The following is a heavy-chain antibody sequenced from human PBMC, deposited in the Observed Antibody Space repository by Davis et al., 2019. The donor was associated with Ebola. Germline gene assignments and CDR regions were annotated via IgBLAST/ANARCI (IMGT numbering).Heavy chain of an antibody. J-gene: IGHJ4*02. D-gene: IGHD5-24*01. CDR2: IYYSGST. V-gene: IGHV4-59*01. CDR3: ARVGMATIGSPLDY. CDR1: GGSISSYY. Sequence: SETLSLTCTVSGGSISSYYWSWIRQPLGKGLEWIGYIYYSGSTNYNPSLKSRVTISVDTSKNQFSLKLSSVTAADTAVYYCARVGMATIGSPLDYWGQGTLVTVSS.